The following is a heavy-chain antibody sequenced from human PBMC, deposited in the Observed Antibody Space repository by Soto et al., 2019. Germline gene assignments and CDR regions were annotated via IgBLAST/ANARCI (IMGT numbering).Heavy chain of an antibody. CDR2: IDPSDSQT. Sequence: PGESLQISCKGSGYSFAGYWITWVRQKPGKGLEWMGRIDPSDSQTYYSPSFRGHVTISVTKSNTTVFLQWSSLRASDTAMYYCARQIYDSDTGPNFQYYFDSWGQGTPVTVSS. CDR1: GYSFAGYW. J-gene: IGHJ4*02. CDR3: ARQIYDSDTGPNFQYYFDS. V-gene: IGHV5-10-1*01. D-gene: IGHD3-22*01.